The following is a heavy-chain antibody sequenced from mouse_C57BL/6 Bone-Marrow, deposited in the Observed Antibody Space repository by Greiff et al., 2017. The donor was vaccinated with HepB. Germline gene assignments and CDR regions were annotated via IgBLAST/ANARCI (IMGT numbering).Heavy chain of an antibody. J-gene: IGHJ3*01. CDR3: ARSKVGHWFAY. D-gene: IGHD1-1*02. Sequence: VQLQQSGPVLVKPGASVKMSCKASGYTFTDYYMNWVKQSHGKSLEWIGVINPYNGGTSYNQKFKGKATLTVDKSSSTAYMELNSLTSEDSAVYYCARSKVGHWFAYWGQGTLVTVSA. CDR2: INPYNGGT. V-gene: IGHV1-19*01. CDR1: GYTFTDYY.